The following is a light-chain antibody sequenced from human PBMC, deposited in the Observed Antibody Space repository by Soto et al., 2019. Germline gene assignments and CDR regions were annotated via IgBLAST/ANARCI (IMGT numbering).Light chain of an antibody. CDR2: GAS. CDR3: QQFNTYPLT. J-gene: IGKJ5*01. V-gene: IGKV1-9*01. CDR1: QGISNY. Sequence: DIQLTQSPSFLSASVGDRVTITCRASQGISNYLACYQQKPGKAPKLLIYGASTLQGGAPSRFSGSGSGTEFTLTINSLQPEDFATYYCQQFNTYPLTSGQGTRLEIE.